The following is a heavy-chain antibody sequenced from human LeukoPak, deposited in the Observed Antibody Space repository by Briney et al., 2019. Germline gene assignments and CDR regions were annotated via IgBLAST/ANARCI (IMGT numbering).Heavy chain of an antibody. CDR1: GGSISSSSYY. D-gene: IGHD2-15*01. Sequence: PSETLSLTCTVSGGSISSSSYYWGWFRHPPGKGLEGIGGPYYSGSTYYNPSLKSRVTISVDTSKNQFSLKLSSVTAADTAVYYCARLPTSVVAGWAPNDAFDIWGQGTMVTVSS. CDR3: ARLPTSVVAGWAPNDAFDI. CDR2: PYYSGST. J-gene: IGHJ3*02. V-gene: IGHV4-39*07.